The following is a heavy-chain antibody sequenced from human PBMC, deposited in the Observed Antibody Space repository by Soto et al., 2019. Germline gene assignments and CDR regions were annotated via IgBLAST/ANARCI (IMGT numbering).Heavy chain of an antibody. CDR3: ANHQGTYGDTPFDY. CDR2: MSGSGGST. V-gene: IGHV3-23*01. D-gene: IGHD4-17*01. CDR1: GFTFSSYA. J-gene: IGHJ4*02. Sequence: EVQLLESGGGLVQPGGSLRLSCAASGFTFSSYAMSWVRQAPGKGLEWVSGMSGSGGSTNYADAVKGRFTISRDNSKNTLFLQMNSLRAEATAVYYCANHQGTYGDTPFDYWGQGTLITVSS.